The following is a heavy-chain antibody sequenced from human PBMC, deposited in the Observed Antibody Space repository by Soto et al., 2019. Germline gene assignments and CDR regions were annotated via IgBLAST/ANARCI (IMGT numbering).Heavy chain of an antibody. CDR1: GFSFSSFA. J-gene: IGHJ4*02. Sequence: EVQLVESGGALVQPGGSLRLSCEASGFSFSSFAMNWVRQAPGRGLEWVSYISDDGASIYYADSLKGRFTISRDNAKNSLCLQMNNLRAEDTAVYYCARENSVQAWLHHFDHWGLGTLVTVSS. CDR3: ARENSVQAWLHHFDH. CDR2: ISDDGASI. V-gene: IGHV3-48*03. D-gene: IGHD5-18*01.